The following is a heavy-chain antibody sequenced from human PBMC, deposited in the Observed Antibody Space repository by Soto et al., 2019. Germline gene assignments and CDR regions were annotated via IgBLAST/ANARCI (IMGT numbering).Heavy chain of an antibody. CDR3: ARVDSSTPYGMDV. J-gene: IGHJ6*02. CDR1: GFTVSDNY. D-gene: IGHD3-22*01. CDR2: IYSDGST. V-gene: IGHV3-66*01. Sequence: EVQLVESGGGLVQPGGSLRLSCAASGFTVSDNYMSWVRQAPGKGLEWVSVIYSDGSTFYADSVKGRFTISRDNSKNTLHLQMNSLRVEDMAVYYCARVDSSTPYGMDVWGQGTTFTVSS.